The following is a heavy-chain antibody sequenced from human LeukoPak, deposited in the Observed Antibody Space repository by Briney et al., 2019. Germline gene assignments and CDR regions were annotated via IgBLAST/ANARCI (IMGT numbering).Heavy chain of an antibody. CDR1: GFTFSSYG. CDR3: ASGSRREASRRRQLVLNY. V-gene: IGHV3-33*01. CDR2: IWYDGSNK. D-gene: IGHD6-13*01. J-gene: IGHJ4*02. Sequence: GGSLRLSCAASGFTFSSYGMHWVRQAPGKGLEWVAVIWYDGSNKYYADSVKGRFTISRDNSKNTLYLQMNSLRAEDTAVYYCASGSRREASRRRQLVLNYWGQGTLVTVSS.